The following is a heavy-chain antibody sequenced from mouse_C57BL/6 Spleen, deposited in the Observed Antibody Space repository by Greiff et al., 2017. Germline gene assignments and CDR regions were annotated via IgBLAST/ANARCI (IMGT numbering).Heavy chain of an antibody. CDR1: GYTFTSYW. CDR2: IYPGSGST. J-gene: IGHJ2*01. Sequence: QVQLQQSGPELVKPGASVKISCKASGYTFTSYWITWVKQRPGQGLEWIGDIYPGSGSTNYNEKFKSKATLTVDTSSSTAYMQLSSLTSEDSAVYYCALITTVVSDYWGQGTTLTVSS. CDR3: ALITTVVSDY. V-gene: IGHV1-55*01. D-gene: IGHD1-1*01.